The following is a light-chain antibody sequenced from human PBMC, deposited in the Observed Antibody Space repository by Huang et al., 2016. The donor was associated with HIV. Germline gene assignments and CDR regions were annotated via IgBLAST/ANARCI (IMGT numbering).Light chain of an antibody. J-gene: IGKJ1*01. CDR3: QHYGSSPTWT. V-gene: IGKV3-20*01. CDR2: GAS. CDR1: QSLSSSY. Sequence: EIVLTPSPGTLSLSPGERATLACRASQSLSSSYLAWYQQKAGQAPRLLIYGASSRATGIPDRFSASGSGTDFTLTITRLEPEDFAVYYCQHYGSSPTWTFGQGTKVEIK.